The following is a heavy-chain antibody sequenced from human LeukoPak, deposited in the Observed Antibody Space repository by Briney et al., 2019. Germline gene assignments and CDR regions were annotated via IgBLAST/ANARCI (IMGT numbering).Heavy chain of an antibody. V-gene: IGHV3-48*04. Sequence: SGGSLRLSCAASGFTFSSYGMNWVRQAPGKGLEWVSYISSSGSTIYYADSVKGRFTISRDNAKNSLYLQMNSLRAEDTAVYYCARRPYYYDSLDYWGQGTLVTVYS. J-gene: IGHJ4*02. CDR3: ARRPYYYDSLDY. D-gene: IGHD3-22*01. CDR2: ISSSGSTI. CDR1: GFTFSSYG.